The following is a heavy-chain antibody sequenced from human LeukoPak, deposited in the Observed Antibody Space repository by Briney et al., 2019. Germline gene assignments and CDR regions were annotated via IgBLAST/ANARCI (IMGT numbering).Heavy chain of an antibody. CDR1: GGSISSSSYY. D-gene: IGHD6-19*01. V-gene: IGHV4-39*07. J-gene: IGHJ4*02. Sequence: SETLSLTCTVSGGSISSSSYYWGWIRQPPGKGLEWIGSIYYSGSTNYNPSLKSRVTISVDTSKNQFSLKLSSVTAADTAVYYCARDVGSGWYEGWGQGTLVTVSS. CDR3: ARDVGSGWYEG. CDR2: IYYSGST.